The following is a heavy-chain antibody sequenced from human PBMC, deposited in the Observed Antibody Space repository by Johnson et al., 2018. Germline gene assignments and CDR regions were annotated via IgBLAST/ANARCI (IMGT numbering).Heavy chain of an antibody. V-gene: IGHV1-46*01. D-gene: IGHD2-2*01. J-gene: IGHJ3*02. CDR3: AVSSDAFDI. CDR2: INPSGGST. CDR1: GYTFTRHY. Sequence: QVQLVQSGAEVKKPGVSVKVSCKASGYTFTRHYMHWVRQAPGQGLEWMGIINPSGGSTSYAQKFQGRVTMTRDTSTRTVYMELSSLRSEDTAMYYCAVSSDAFDIWGQGTMVTVSS.